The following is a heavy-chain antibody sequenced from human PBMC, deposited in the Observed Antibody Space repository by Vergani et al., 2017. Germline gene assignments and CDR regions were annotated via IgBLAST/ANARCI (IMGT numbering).Heavy chain of an antibody. D-gene: IGHD3-10*01. CDR2: INHSGRT. CDR3: ARDSTLWFGELLQDDLDY. CDR1: GGSFSGYY. V-gene: IGHV4-34*01. J-gene: IGHJ4*02. Sequence: QVQLQQWGAGLLKPSETLSLTCAVYGGSFSGYYWSWIRQPPGKGLEWIGEINHSGRTNYNPSLKSRVTISVDTSKNQFSLKLSSVTAADTAVYYCARDSTLWFGELLQDDLDYWGQGTLVTVSS.